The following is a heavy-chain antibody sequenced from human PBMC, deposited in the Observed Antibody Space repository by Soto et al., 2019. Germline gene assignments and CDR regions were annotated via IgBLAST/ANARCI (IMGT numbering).Heavy chain of an antibody. J-gene: IGHJ6*02. CDR2: INGGGTSI. CDR3: AKDVEVVTLAFCMDV. D-gene: IGHD3-3*01. Sequence: EMQLVESGGGWVQPGGSLRLSCAASGFTFRSHEMNWVRQAPGKGPEWLSYINGGGTSIYYADSVKGRFTISRDNSKNTLYLQMNSLRAEDTAVYYCAKDVEVVTLAFCMDVWGQGTTVTVSS. CDR1: GFTFRSHE. V-gene: IGHV3-48*03.